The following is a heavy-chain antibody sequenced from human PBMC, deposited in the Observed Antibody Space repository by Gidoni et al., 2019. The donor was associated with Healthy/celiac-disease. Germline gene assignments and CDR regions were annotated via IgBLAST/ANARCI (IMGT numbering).Heavy chain of an antibody. CDR2: INPSCGST. D-gene: IGHD1-1*01. CDR3: ARDGVLYAFDI. V-gene: IGHV1-46*03. J-gene: IGHJ3*02. CDR1: GYTFPRYY. Sequence: HVQLVQSGAEVKKPGASGKVSCKASGYTFPRYYMHGVRQAHVQGLEWMGLINPSCGSTSYAQKFQGRVTMTRDTSTSTVYMVPSSLRSEYTAVYSCARDGVLYAFDIWGQGTMVTVSS.